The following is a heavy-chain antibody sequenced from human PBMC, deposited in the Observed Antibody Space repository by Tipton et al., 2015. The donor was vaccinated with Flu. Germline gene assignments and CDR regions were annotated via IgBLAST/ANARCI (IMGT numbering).Heavy chain of an antibody. CDR2: ISYDGSNK. D-gene: IGHD3-16*02. J-gene: IGHJ4*02. V-gene: IGHV3-30*01. Sequence: SLRLSCAASGFTFSSYAMHWVRQAPGKGLEWVAVISYDGSNKYYADSVKGRFTISRDNSKNTLYLQMNSLRAEDTAVYYCARDNYDYIWGSYRYTDYWGQGTLVTVSS. CDR1: GFTFSSYA. CDR3: ARDNYDYIWGSYRYTDY.